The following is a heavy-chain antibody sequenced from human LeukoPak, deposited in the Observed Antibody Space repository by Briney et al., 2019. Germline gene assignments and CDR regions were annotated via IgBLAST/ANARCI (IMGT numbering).Heavy chain of an antibody. Sequence: GGSLRLSCAASGFTFSSYSMNWVRQAPGKGLEWVSSISSSSSYIYYADSVKGRFTISRDNAKNSLYLQMNSLRAEDTAVYYCARSPTTIITGNWFDPWGQGTLVTVSS. D-gene: IGHD1-20*01. V-gene: IGHV3-21*01. CDR3: ARSPTTIITGNWFDP. J-gene: IGHJ5*02. CDR2: ISSSSSYI. CDR1: GFTFSSYS.